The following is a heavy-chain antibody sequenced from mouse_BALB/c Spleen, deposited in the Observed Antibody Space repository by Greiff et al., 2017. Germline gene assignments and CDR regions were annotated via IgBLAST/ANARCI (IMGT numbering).Heavy chain of an antibody. V-gene: IGHV6-3*01. CDR3: TGGYSPYYAMDY. D-gene: IGHD3-1*01. CDR1: GFTFSSYW. CDR2: IRLKSDNYAT. Sequence: EVQLEESGGGLVQPGGSMKLSCVASGFTFSSYWMSWVRQSPEKGLEWVAEIRLKSDNYATHYAESVKGKFTISRADPKSRLYLQMNSLSAEDAGIYYCTGGYSPYYAMDYWGQGTSVTVSS. J-gene: IGHJ4*01.